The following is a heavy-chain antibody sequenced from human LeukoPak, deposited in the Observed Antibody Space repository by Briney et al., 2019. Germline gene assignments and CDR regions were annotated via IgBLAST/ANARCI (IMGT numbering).Heavy chain of an antibody. CDR3: ARDRNPYYDILTGPSGGP. CDR2: ISYDGSNK. D-gene: IGHD3-9*01. CDR1: GFTFSSYA. J-gene: IGHJ5*02. V-gene: IGHV3-30*04. Sequence: QPGGSLRLSCAASGFTFSSYAMRWVRQAPGKGLEWVAVISYDGSNKYYADSVKGRFTISRDNSKNTLYLQMNSLRAEDTAVYYCARDRNPYYDILTGPSGGPWGQGTLVTVSS.